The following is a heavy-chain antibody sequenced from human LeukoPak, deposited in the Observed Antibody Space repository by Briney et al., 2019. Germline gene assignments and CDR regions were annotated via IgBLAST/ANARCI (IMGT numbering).Heavy chain of an antibody. Sequence: PSETLSLTCTVSGGSISSYYWSWIRQPPGKGLEWIGYIYYSGSTNYNPSLKSRVTISVDTSKNQFSLKLSSVTAADTAVYYCAAAGTGDWFDPWGQGTLVTVSS. CDR2: IYYSGST. V-gene: IGHV4-59*08. CDR1: GGSISSYY. J-gene: IGHJ5*02. D-gene: IGHD6-13*01. CDR3: AAAGTGDWFDP.